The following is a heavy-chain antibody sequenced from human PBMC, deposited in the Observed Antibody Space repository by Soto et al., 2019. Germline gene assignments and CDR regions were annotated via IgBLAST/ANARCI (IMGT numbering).Heavy chain of an antibody. CDR3: ATDRGRVTSSGVAITANHMGV. V-gene: IGHV3-74*01. CDR2: LDTEGGST. Sequence: EVQLVESGGALVQPGGSLRLSCAASGFTFSNYWMYWVRQAPGKGLVWVSRLDTEGGSTIYADSVKGRFTISRDNARNTLYLQMESLRGEDTAVYYCATDRGRVTSSGVAITANHMGVWADGPRSPSP. D-gene: IGHD3-3*01. J-gene: IGHJ6*03. CDR1: GFTFSNYW.